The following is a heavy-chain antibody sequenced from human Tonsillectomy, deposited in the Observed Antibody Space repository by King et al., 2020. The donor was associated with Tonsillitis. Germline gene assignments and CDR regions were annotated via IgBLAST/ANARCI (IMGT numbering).Heavy chain of an antibody. V-gene: IGHV3-74*01. CDR2: INTDGNAI. CDR3: ARAFDFGAGYYFYAMDV. J-gene: IGHJ6*02. CDR1: GFTFSSYW. D-gene: IGHD3-16*01. Sequence: VQLVESGGGLVQPGGSLRLSCAASGFTFSSYWMHWVRQVPGKGLMWVSRINTDGNAISYVDSVKGRFTISRDNAKNTLSLQMNSLRAEDTAVYYCARAFDFGAGYYFYAMDVWGQGTTATVSS.